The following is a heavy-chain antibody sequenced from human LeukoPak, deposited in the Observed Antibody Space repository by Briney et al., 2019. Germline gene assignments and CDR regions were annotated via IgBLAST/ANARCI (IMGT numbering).Heavy chain of an antibody. CDR3: ARVGIFGVVNDWFDP. CDR1: GYTFTGYY. V-gene: IGHV1-2*02. Sequence: ASVKVSCKASGYTFTGYYMHWVRQAPGQGLEWMGWINPNSGGTNYAQKFQGRDTMTRDTSISTDYMELSRLRSDDTAAYYCARVGIFGVVNDWFDPWGQGTLVTVSS. J-gene: IGHJ5*02. CDR2: INPNSGGT. D-gene: IGHD3-3*01.